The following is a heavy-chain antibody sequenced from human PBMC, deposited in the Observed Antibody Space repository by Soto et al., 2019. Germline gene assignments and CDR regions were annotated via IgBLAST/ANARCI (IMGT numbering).Heavy chain of an antibody. V-gene: IGHV3-15*01. CDR3: TTSNLGVDY. CDR1: GLTFSTAY. D-gene: IGHD3-16*01. CDR2: IKTKADGGTT. J-gene: IGHJ4*02. Sequence: EGQLVESGGGLVKPGGSLKLSCEASGLTFSTAYMSWVRQAPGKGLEWVGRIKTKADGGTTEYAAPVKGRFNISRDDSKNTLYLQMTSLTPDDTGVYYCTTSNLGVDYWGPGALVTVSS.